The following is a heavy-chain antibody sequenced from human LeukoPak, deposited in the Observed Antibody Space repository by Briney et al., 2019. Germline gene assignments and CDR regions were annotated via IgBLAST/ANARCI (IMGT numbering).Heavy chain of an antibody. CDR1: GGSISSGSYY. J-gene: IGHJ4*02. V-gene: IGHV4-61*02. CDR2: IYTSGST. Sequence: SQTLSLTCTVSGGSISSGSYYWSWIQQPAGKGLEWIGRIYTSGSTNYNPSLKSRVTISVDTSKNQFSLKLSSVTAADTAVYYCARRSCSSTSCRANYFDYWGQGTLVTVSS. D-gene: IGHD2-2*01. CDR3: ARRSCSSTSCRANYFDY.